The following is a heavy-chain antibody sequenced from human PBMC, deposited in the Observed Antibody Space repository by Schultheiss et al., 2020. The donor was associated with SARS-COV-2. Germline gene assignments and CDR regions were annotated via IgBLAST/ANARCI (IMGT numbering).Heavy chain of an antibody. Sequence: SGPTLVKPTPTLTLTCTFSGFSLITSEERVSWIRQPPGRALEWLARIDWDDDKFYSISLKTRLTISKDTSKKQVVLTMTNTDPVDTATYYCARNGYSGYYTYGMDVWGQGTTVTVSS. J-gene: IGHJ6*02. CDR1: GFSLITSEER. CDR3: ARNGYSGYYTYGMDV. D-gene: IGHD5-12*01. CDR2: IDWDDDK. V-gene: IGHV2-70*04.